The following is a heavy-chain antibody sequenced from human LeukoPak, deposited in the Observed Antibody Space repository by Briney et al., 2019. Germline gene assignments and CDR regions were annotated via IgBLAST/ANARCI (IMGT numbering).Heavy chain of an antibody. Sequence: KSSETLSLTCAVYGGSFSGYYWSWIRQPPGKGLEWIGEINHSGSTNYNPSPKSRVTISVDTSKNQFSLKLSSVTAADTAVYYCARGTYPGSSGSDDAFDIWGQGTMVTVSS. V-gene: IGHV4-34*01. CDR3: ARGTYPGSSGSDDAFDI. J-gene: IGHJ3*02. D-gene: IGHD3-10*01. CDR1: GGSFSGYY. CDR2: INHSGST.